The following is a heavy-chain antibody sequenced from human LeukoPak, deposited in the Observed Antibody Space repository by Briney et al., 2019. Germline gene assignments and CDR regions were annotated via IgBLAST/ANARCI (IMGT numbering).Heavy chain of an antibody. CDR2: IYYSGST. D-gene: IGHD1-26*01. J-gene: IGHJ4*02. CDR3: ARVQWELLAGDYFDY. CDR1: GGSISSYY. Sequence: NPSETLSLTCTVSGGSISSYYWSWIRQPPVKELEWIGYIYYSGSTNYNPSLKSRVTISVDTSKNQFSLKLSSVTAADTAVYYCARVQWELLAGDYFDYWGQGTLVTVSS. V-gene: IGHV4-59*01.